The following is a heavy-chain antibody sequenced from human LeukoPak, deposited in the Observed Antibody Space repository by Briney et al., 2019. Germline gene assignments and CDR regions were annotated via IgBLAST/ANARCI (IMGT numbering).Heavy chain of an antibody. J-gene: IGHJ5*02. Sequence: ASVKVSCKASGYTFTGYYMHWVRQAPGQGLEWMGWINPNSGGTNYAQKFQGRVTMTRDTSISTAYMELSRLRSDDTAVYYCARSRSYYYREYSWFDPWGQGTLVAVSS. D-gene: IGHD3-10*01. CDR2: INPNSGGT. CDR3: ARSRSYYYREYSWFDP. V-gene: IGHV1-2*02. CDR1: GYTFTGYY.